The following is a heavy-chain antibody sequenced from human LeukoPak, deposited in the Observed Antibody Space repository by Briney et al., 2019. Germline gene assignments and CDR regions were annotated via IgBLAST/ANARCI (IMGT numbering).Heavy chain of an antibody. Sequence: GSLRLSCAASGFTFSSYAMSWVRQAPGRGLEWVSAISASGRSTFYADSVKGRFTISRDNSKNTLYLRMNSLRAEDTAVYYCAELGITMIGGVWGKGTTVTISS. D-gene: IGHD3-10*02. V-gene: IGHV3-23*01. CDR2: ISASGRST. CDR3: AELGITMIGGV. CDR1: GFTFSSYA. J-gene: IGHJ6*04.